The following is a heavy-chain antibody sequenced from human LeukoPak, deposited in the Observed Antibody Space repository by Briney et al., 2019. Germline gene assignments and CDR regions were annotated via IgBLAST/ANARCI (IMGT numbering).Heavy chain of an antibody. CDR3: ATAISRGDY. V-gene: IGHV3-30*03. Sequence: GGSLRLSCAASGLTFSSYGMHWVRQAPGKGLEWVAVISYDGSNKYYADSVKGRFTISRDNSKNTLYLQMNSLRAEDTAVYYCATAISRGDYWGQGTLVTVSS. J-gene: IGHJ4*02. CDR1: GLTFSSYG. CDR2: ISYDGSNK.